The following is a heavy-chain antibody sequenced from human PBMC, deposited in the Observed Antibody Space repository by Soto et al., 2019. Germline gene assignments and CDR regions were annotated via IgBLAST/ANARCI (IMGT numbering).Heavy chain of an antibody. V-gene: IGHV1-18*04. J-gene: IGHJ4*02. CDR3: TREAGWQRMVPYD. CDR2: ISAFNGDT. Sequence: QVQLVQSGSEVKKPGASVNVSCKAVGYTFTSYGFSWVRQVPEQGLEWLGWISAFNGDTQYAQTMKGRLTVTTDTSTTTVHMQLRSLTPADTAVYYCTREAGWQRMVPYDWGQGTLVSVS. CDR1: GYTFTSYG. D-gene: IGHD6-25*01.